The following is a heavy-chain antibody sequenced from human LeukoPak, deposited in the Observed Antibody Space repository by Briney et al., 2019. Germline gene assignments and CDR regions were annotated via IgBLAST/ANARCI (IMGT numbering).Heavy chain of an antibody. V-gene: IGHV1-69*06. Sequence: SVKVSCKASRDTFSTYGLTWVRQAPGQGLEWMGGIIPMIGTPNYAQKFQSRVTITADKSTSTAYMELGGLRSEDTAVYYCARNGVYAVDAFDIWGQGTMVTVSS. D-gene: IGHD2-8*01. CDR1: RDTFSTYG. CDR3: ARNGVYAVDAFDI. J-gene: IGHJ3*02. CDR2: IIPMIGTP.